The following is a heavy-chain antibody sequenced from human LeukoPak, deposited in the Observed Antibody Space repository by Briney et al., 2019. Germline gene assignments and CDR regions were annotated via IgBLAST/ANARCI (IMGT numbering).Heavy chain of an antibody. J-gene: IGHJ4*02. CDR2: IYYSGST. V-gene: IGHV4-39*01. CDR1: GCSISSSSYY. Sequence: SETLSLTCTVSGCSISSSSYYRGWIRQPPGKGLEWIGSIYYSGSTYYNPSLKSRVTISVDTSKNQLSLQLSSVTAADTAVYYCARGVVVAATIDSWGQGTLVTVSS. CDR3: ARGVVVAATIDS. D-gene: IGHD2-15*01.